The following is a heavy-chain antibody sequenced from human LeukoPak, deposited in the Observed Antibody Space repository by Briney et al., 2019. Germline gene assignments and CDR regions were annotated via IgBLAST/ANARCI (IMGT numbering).Heavy chain of an antibody. CDR3: ASWMYNSSSPFDY. CDR1: GYTFTSYG. D-gene: IGHD6-6*01. V-gene: IGHV1-69*05. Sequence: GASVNVSCKASGYTFTSYGISWVRRAPGQGLEWMGGIIPIFGTANYAQKFQGRVTITTDESTSTAYMELSSLRSEDTAVYYCASWMYNSSSPFDYWGQGTLVTVSS. CDR2: IIPIFGTA. J-gene: IGHJ4*02.